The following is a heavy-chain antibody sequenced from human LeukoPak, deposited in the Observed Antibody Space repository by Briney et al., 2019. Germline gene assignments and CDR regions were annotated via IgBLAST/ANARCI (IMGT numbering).Heavy chain of an antibody. V-gene: IGHV5-51*01. CDR1: GYSFTAYW. Sequence: PGESLKISCKGSGYSFTAYWIGWVRQMPGKGLEWMGIIYPADSDTRYSPSFQGQVTISVDKSINTAYLQWNSLRASDTAVYYCARQQAIDSGSFDYWGQGTLVAVSS. CDR2: IYPADSDT. D-gene: IGHD1-26*01. J-gene: IGHJ4*02. CDR3: ARQQAIDSGSFDY.